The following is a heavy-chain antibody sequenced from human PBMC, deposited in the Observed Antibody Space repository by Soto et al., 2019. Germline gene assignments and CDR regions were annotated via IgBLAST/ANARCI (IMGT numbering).Heavy chain of an antibody. Sequence: PGGSLRLSCAASGFTFSSYAMSWVRQAPGKGLEWVSAISGSGGSTYYADSVKGRFTISRDNSKNKLYLQMNSLRAEDTAVYYCAKRDRVDYYDSSGYYSRRHYYYYGMDVWGQGTTVTVS. D-gene: IGHD3-22*01. CDR3: AKRDRVDYYDSSGYYSRRHYYYYGMDV. V-gene: IGHV3-23*01. CDR1: GFTFSSYA. CDR2: ISGSGGST. J-gene: IGHJ6*02.